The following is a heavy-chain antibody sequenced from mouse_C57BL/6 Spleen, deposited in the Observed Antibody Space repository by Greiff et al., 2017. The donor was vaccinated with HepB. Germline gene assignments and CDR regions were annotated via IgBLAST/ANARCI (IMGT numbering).Heavy chain of an antibody. CDR1: GFTFSDYG. J-gene: IGHJ4*01. D-gene: IGHD1-1*01. V-gene: IGHV5-17*01. CDR3: ARPRYYGSSFYYYAMDY. Sequence: EVKLVESGGGLVKPGGSLKLSCAASGFTFSDYGMHWVRQAPEKGLEWVAYISSGSSTIYYADTVKGRFTISRDNAKNTLFLQMTSLRSEDTAMYYCARPRYYGSSFYYYAMDYWGQGTSVTVSS. CDR2: ISSGSSTI.